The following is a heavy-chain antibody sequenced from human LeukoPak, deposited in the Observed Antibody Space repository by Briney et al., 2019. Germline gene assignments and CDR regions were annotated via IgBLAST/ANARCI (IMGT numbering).Heavy chain of an antibody. D-gene: IGHD2-15*01. CDR3: ATKGGLFDY. CDR1: GGSIRYYY. CDR2: IYYNGST. V-gene: IGHV4-59*01. Sequence: SETLSLTCTVSGGSIRYYYWSWIRQSPGKGLEWIGYIYYNGSTNYNPSLKSRVTISVDMSKNQFSLKMSSVTAADTAVYYCATKGGLFDYWGQGRLVTVSS. J-gene: IGHJ4*02.